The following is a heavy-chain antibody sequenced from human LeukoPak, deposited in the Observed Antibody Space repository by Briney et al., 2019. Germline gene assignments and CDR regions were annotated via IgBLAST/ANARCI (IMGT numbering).Heavy chain of an antibody. V-gene: IGHV4-59*02. CDR1: GGSVTTYH. CDR2: IYYSGSI. D-gene: IGHD4-17*01. CDR3: ARYPGASGDSYYFDY. Sequence: SETLSLTCTVAGGSVTTYHWSWIRHPPGKGREWIGYIYYSGSINYNPSLNSRVTISLDTYKTAFSLKLRPVTAAATAVYYCARYPGASGDSYYFDYWGQGTRVTVSS. J-gene: IGHJ4*02.